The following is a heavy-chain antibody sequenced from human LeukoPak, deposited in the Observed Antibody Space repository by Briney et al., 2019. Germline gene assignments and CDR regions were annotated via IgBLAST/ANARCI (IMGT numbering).Heavy chain of an antibody. V-gene: IGHV4-34*01. Sequence: SETLSLTCAVYGGSFSGYYWSWIRQPPGKGLEWIGEINHSGSTNYNPSLKSRVTISVDASKTQFSLKMRSVTAADTAVYYCASQPLYFDLWGRGTLVTVSS. CDR2: INHSGST. CDR3: ASQPLYFDL. CDR1: GGSFSGYY. J-gene: IGHJ2*01.